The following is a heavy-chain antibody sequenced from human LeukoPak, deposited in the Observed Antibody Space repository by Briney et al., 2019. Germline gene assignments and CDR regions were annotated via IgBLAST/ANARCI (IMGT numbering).Heavy chain of an antibody. CDR2: FDPEDGET. J-gene: IGHJ3*02. CDR1: GYTLTELS. V-gene: IGHV1-24*01. D-gene: IGHD3-3*01. CDR3: ATAAELRFLEWLPDAFNI. Sequence: ASVKVSCKVSGYTLTELSMHWVRQAPGKGLEWMGGFDPEDGETIYAQKFQGRVTMTEDTSTDTAYMELSSLRSEDTAVYYCATAAELRFLEWLPDAFNIWGQGTMVTVSS.